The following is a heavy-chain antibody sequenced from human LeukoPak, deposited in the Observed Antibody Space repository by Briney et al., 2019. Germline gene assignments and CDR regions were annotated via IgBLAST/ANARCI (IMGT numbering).Heavy chain of an antibody. Sequence: GGSLRLSCAASGFTFSNYWMSWVRQAPGKGLEWVANIRQDGNEKYYVDSAKGRFTISRDNAKNSLFLQMNSLRAEDTAVYYCARDPAIQTWLSAYYFDSWGQGTQVTVSS. D-gene: IGHD3-22*01. J-gene: IGHJ4*02. CDR1: GFTFSNYW. CDR2: IRQDGNEK. CDR3: ARDPAIQTWLSAYYFDS. V-gene: IGHV3-7*01.